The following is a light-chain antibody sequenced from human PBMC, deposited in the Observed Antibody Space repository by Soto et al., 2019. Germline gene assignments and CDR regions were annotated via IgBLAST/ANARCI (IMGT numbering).Light chain of an antibody. CDR3: NSYTGSSTLNWV. CDR2: EVS. J-gene: IGLJ3*02. Sequence: QFALTQPASVSGSPGQSITISCTGTSSDVGGYNYVSWYQQHPGKAPKLMIYEVSNRPSGVSNRFSGSKSGNTASLTISGLQAEDEADYYCNSYTGSSTLNWVFGGGTKLTVL. V-gene: IGLV2-14*01. CDR1: SSDVGGYNY.